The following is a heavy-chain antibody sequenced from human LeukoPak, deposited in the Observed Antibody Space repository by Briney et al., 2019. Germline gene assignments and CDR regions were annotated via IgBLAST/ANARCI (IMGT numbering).Heavy chain of an antibody. Sequence: PGGSLRLSCAASALTFSNAWMRWVRQGPGKGLEWVGRIKSKTDGGTTDYAAPVKGRFTISRDDSKNTLYLQMNSLKTEDTAVYYCTTDRVFGSATGGYFDYWGQGTLVTVSS. CDR1: ALTFSNAW. CDR2: IKSKTDGGTT. V-gene: IGHV3-15*01. J-gene: IGHJ4*02. CDR3: TTDRVFGSATGGYFDY. D-gene: IGHD3-10*01.